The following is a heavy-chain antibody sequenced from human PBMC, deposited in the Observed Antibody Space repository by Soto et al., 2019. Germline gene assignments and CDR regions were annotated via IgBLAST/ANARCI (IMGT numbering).Heavy chain of an antibody. CDR1: GGSFSGYY. J-gene: IGHJ4*02. D-gene: IGHD2-8*02. CDR3: ARDKITGLFDY. V-gene: IGHV4-34*01. CDR2: INHSGST. Sequence: QVQLQQWGAGLLKPSETLSLTCAVYGGSFSGYYWTWMRQPPGTGLEWIGEINHSGSTNYIPSLKSRVTLSGDTSKNQVSLKLTSVTAADAAVYYCARDKITGLFDYWGQGPLVTVSS.